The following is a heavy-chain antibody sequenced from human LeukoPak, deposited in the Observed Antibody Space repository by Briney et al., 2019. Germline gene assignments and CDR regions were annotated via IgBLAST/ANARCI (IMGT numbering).Heavy chain of an antibody. J-gene: IGHJ4*02. V-gene: IGHV1-18*01. CDR2: ISAYNGNT. Sequence: ASVKVSCKASGYTFTSYGISWVRQAPGQGLEWMGWISAYNGNTNYAQKLQGRVTMTTDTSTSTAHMELRSLRSDDTAVYYCAREGDSSGYYWLWGQGTLVTVSS. CDR1: GYTFTSYG. D-gene: IGHD3-22*01. CDR3: AREGDSSGYYWL.